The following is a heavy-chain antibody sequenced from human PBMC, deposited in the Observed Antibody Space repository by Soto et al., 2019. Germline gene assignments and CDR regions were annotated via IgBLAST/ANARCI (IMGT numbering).Heavy chain of an antibody. CDR3: ARSVGTGSSRRYGFNI. CDR1: GYSFSSYW. J-gene: IGHJ3*02. D-gene: IGHD2-8*02. V-gene: IGHV5-51*01. CDR2: IFPGDSDT. Sequence: GESLKISCKGSGYSFSSYWIAWVRQMPGKGLECMGMIFPGDSDTRYSPSFQGQVTMSVDRSITTAFLQWRSLKASDTAVYFCARSVGTGSSRRYGFNIWCQGNMVTVSS.